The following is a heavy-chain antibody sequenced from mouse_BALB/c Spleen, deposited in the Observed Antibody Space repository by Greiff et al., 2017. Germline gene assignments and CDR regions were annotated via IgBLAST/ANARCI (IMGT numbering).Heavy chain of an antibody. CDR1: GFTFSSYT. CDR3: ARQWITTVVATSDWYFDV. Sequence: EVQVVESGGGLVQPGGSLKLSCAASGFTFSSYTMSWVRQTPEKRLEWVAYISNGGGSTYYPDTVKGRFTISRDNAKNTLYLQMSSLKSEDTAMYYCARQWITTVVATSDWYFDVWGAGTTVTVSS. D-gene: IGHD1-1*01. J-gene: IGHJ1*01. CDR2: ISNGGGST. V-gene: IGHV5-12-2*01.